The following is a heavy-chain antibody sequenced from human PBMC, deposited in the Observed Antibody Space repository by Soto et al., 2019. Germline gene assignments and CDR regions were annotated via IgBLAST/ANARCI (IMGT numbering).Heavy chain of an antibody. Sequence: PXESLKISFKASGYSFANYWIGWVCQNPGKGLEWMGVIYPGDSETTYSPSFEGQVIISVDRSRGTAFLEWSSLKASDTAMYYCARPGAPTDTVVYDFWGQGTQVTVSS. CDR1: GYSFANYW. J-gene: IGHJ4*02. CDR2: IYPGDSET. D-gene: IGHD5-18*01. CDR3: ARPGAPTDTVVYDF. V-gene: IGHV5-51*01.